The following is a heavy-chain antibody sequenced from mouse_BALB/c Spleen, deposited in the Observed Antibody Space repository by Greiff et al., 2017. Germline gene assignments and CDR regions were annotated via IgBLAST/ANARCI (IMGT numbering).Heavy chain of an antibody. CDR1: GFTFTDYY. CDR3: ARVYGNYSSYYFDY. CDR2: IRNKANGYTT. J-gene: IGHJ2*01. Sequence: EVKLMESGGGLVQPGGSLRLSCATSGFTFTDYYMSWVRQPPGKALEWLGFIRNKANGYTTEYSASVKGRFTISRDNSQSILYLQMNTLRAEDSATYYCARVYGNYSSYYFDYWGQGTTLTVSS. V-gene: IGHV7-3*02. D-gene: IGHD2-10*02.